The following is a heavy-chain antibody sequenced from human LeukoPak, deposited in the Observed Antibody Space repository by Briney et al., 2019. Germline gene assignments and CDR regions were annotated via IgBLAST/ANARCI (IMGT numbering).Heavy chain of an antibody. CDR2: ISGSGGTT. V-gene: IGHV3-23*01. CDR1: GFTFSSYA. CDR3: AKKPRWDCSSTNCPKGDCFDP. D-gene: IGHD2-2*01. Sequence: GGSLRLSCAASGFTFSSYATHWVRQPPGKGLEWVSVISGSGGTTYYADSVKGRFTTSRDNSKNTLYLQMNSLRAEDTAVYYCAKKPRWDCSSTNCPKGDCFDPWGQGTLVTVSS. J-gene: IGHJ5*02.